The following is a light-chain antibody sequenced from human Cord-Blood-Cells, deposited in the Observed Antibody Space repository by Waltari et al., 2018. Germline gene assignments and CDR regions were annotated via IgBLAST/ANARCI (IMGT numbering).Light chain of an antibody. CDR2: EDN. J-gene: IGLJ3*02. Sequence: NFMLPQPHSVSESPGKTVTNSCTGSSGRIPSTNEQWYQQRPGSAPTTVIYEDNQRPSGVPDRFSGSIDSSSNSASLTISGLKTEDEADYYCQSYDSSNWVFGGGTKLTVL. CDR3: QSYDSSNWV. V-gene: IGLV6-57*02. CDR1: SGRIPSTN.